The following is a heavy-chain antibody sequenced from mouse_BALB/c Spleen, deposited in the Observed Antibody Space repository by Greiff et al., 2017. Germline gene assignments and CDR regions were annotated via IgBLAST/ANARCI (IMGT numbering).Heavy chain of an antibody. V-gene: IGHV1-87*01. D-gene: IGHD2-1*01. J-gene: IGHJ4*01. CDR1: GYTFTSYW. CDR2: IYPGDGDT. Sequence: QVQLQQSGAELARPGASVKLSCKASGYTFTSYWMQWVKQRPGQGLEWIGAIYPGDGDTRYTQKFKGKATLTADKSSSTAYMQLSSLASEDSAVYYCARDGNPHYYAMDYWGQGTSVTVSS. CDR3: ARDGNPHYYAMDY.